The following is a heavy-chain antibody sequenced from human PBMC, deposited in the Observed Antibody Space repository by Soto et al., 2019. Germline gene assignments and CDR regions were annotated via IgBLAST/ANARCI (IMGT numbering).Heavy chain of an antibody. CDR1: GGSISSGDYK. CDR2: IYYSGYN. V-gene: IGHV4-30-4*01. D-gene: IGHD4-4*01. J-gene: IGHJ4*02. CDR3: ARSDNYVPFEY. Sequence: QVQLQESGPGLVKPSQTLSLTCTVSGGSISSGDYKWSWIRQPPGKGLEWIGYIYYSGYNYNNPSLKSRVTMSVATSKTLFSLKLSSVTAAATAVYYCARSDNYVPFEYWGQGTLVTVSS.